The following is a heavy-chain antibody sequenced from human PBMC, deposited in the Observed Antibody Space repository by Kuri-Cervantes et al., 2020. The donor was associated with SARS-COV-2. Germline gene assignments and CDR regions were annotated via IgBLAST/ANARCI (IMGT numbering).Heavy chain of an antibody. D-gene: IGHD3-10*01. CDR1: GFTFNTYS. Sequence: ETLSLTCAASGFTFNTYSMDWVRQAPGKGLEWVSSISSRSIYIKYADSVKGRFTISRDDAKKSLYLQMNSLRAEDTAMYFCARDYGSGSRFDFWGQGSLVTVSS. CDR2: ISSRSIYI. V-gene: IGHV3-21*01. J-gene: IGHJ4*02. CDR3: ARDYGSGSRFDF.